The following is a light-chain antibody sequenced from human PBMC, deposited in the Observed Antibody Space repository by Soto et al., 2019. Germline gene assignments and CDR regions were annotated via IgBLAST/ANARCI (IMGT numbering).Light chain of an antibody. J-gene: IGKJ1*01. V-gene: IGKV1-27*01. Sequence: DIQMTQSPSSLSASVGDRITITCRASQAISNYLAWHQQKPGKVPKLLIYAASTLQSGVPSRFSGSGSGTDFTLTISSLQPEDVATYYCQKYNGAPRAFGQGTKVEIK. CDR3: QKYNGAPRA. CDR1: QAISNY. CDR2: AAS.